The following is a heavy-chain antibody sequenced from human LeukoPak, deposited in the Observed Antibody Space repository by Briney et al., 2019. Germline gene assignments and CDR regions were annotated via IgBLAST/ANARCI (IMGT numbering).Heavy chain of an antibody. D-gene: IGHD6-19*01. CDR3: ARQIAVAGQSKSNYFDY. CDR2: IYYSGST. CDR1: GGSISSSTDY. V-gene: IGHV4-61*05. Sequence: SETLSLTCTVSGGSISSSTDYWGWIRQPPGKGLEWIGYIYYSGSTNYNPSLKSRVTISVDTSKNQFSLKLSSVTAADTAVYYCARQIAVAGQSKSNYFDYWGQGTLVTVSS. J-gene: IGHJ4*02.